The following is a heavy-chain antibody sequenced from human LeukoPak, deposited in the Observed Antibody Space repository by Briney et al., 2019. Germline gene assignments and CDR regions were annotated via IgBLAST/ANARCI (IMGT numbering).Heavy chain of an antibody. Sequence: GASVKVSCKASGYTFTSYAMHWVRQAPGQRHEWMGWINAGNGNTKYSQKFQGRVTITRDTSASTAYMELSSRRSEDTAVYYCAIVKFWSGYELFDYWGQGTLVTVSS. D-gene: IGHD3-3*01. J-gene: IGHJ4*02. V-gene: IGHV1-3*01. CDR1: GYTFTSYA. CDR2: INAGNGNT. CDR3: AIVKFWSGYELFDY.